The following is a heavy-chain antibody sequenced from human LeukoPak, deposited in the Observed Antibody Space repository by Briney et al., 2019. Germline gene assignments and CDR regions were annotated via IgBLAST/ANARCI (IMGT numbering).Heavy chain of an antibody. CDR2: ISGIGSST. CDR1: GFTFSVHA. Sequence: GGSLRISCAAPGFTFSVHAITLVRKAPGKGLNRVSLISGIGSSTYYAYSVKSRFTISRDNSKYTLTEQMNSLRAEDTAVYYCPKVRRDSAGSFFDYWVQGTMVSVSS. D-gene: IGHD3-10*01. J-gene: IGHJ4*02. V-gene: IGHV3-23*01. CDR3: PKVRRDSAGSFFDY.